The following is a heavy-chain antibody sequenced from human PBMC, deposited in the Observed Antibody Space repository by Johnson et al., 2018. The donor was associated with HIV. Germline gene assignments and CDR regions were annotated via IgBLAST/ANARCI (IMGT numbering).Heavy chain of an antibody. V-gene: IGHV3-30-3*01. CDR1: GFTFSTYA. Sequence: QEKLVESGGGVVQPGRSLRLSCAASGFTFSTYAMHWVRQAPGKGLEWVAVISYDGSNRYYADSVKGRFTISRDNSKNTLYLQINNLRAEDTAVYYCASSPQQPYGTGNAFDIWGQGTMVTVSS. CDR2: ISYDGSNR. CDR3: ASSPQQPYGTGNAFDI. D-gene: IGHD3-10*01. J-gene: IGHJ3*02.